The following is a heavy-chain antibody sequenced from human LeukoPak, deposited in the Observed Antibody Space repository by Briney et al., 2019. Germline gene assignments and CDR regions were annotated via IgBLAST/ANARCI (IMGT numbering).Heavy chain of an antibody. CDR3: AREGRGGHNFDY. V-gene: IGHV4-34*01. Sequence: PSETLSLTRAVSDESFSGYYWNWIRQPPGRGLERIGEINYSGSTKYHPSLKSRVTMSVDKSKKQLSLKLSSVTAADTAVYYCAREGRGGHNFDYWGQGTLVIVSS. J-gene: IGHJ4*02. D-gene: IGHD2-15*01. CDR1: DESFSGYY. CDR2: INYSGST.